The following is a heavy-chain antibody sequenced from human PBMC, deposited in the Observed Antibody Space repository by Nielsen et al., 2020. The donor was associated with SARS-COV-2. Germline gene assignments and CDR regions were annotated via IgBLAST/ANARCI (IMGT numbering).Heavy chain of an antibody. CDR3: SSPTVAY. J-gene: IGHJ4*02. D-gene: IGHD4-23*01. CDR1: GFTFSGSA. V-gene: IGHV3-73*01. CDR2: IRSYANEYAT. Sequence: GESLKISCAASGFTFSGSAMHWVRQASGKGLEWLSRIRSYANEYATAYTASVKGRFTISRDDSKNTAYLQMNSLKTEDTAVYYCSSPTVAYWGQGTLVTVSS.